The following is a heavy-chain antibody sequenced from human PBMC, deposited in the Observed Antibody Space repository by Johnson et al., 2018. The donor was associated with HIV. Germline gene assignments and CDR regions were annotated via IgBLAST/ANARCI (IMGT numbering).Heavy chain of an antibody. D-gene: IGHD6-13*01. Sequence: VQLVESGGGVVRPGGSLRLSCAASGFTFSSDCMHWVRQAPGSGLVWVSRMNGDGKSTTYADSVKGRFTISRDNAKNTLYLQMNSLRAEDTAVYYCSREQELIGERAFDIWGQGTMVTVSS. V-gene: IGHV3-74*01. CDR1: GFTFSSDC. CDR3: SREQELIGERAFDI. CDR2: MNGDGKST. J-gene: IGHJ3*02.